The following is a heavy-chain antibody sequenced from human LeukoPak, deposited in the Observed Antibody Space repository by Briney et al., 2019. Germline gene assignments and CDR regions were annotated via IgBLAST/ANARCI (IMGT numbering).Heavy chain of an antibody. V-gene: IGHV3-23*01. CDR3: AKRHDCSSTSCYNWFDP. Sequence: LAGGSLRLSCAASGFTFSSYAMSWVRQAPGKGLEWVSAISGSGGSTYYADSVKGRFTISRDNSKNTLYLQMNSLRAEDTAVYYCAKRHDCSSTSCYNWFDPWGQGTLVTVSS. CDR1: GFTFSSYA. CDR2: ISGSGGST. D-gene: IGHD2-2*01. J-gene: IGHJ5*02.